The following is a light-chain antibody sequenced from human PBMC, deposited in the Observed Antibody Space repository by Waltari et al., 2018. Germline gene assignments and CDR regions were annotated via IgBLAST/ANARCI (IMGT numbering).Light chain of an antibody. CDR2: AVT. Sequence: QSALTQPPSASGSPGQSVTISCTGTSSDVGIYDYVPWYQQRPGKAPKLIIYAVTERPSGVPDRFSGSKSGNTASLTVFGLQTEDEGTYYGGSYAGSKILLFGGGTELTVL. CDR1: SSDVGIYDY. CDR3: GSYAGSKILL. J-gene: IGLJ3*02. V-gene: IGLV2-8*01.